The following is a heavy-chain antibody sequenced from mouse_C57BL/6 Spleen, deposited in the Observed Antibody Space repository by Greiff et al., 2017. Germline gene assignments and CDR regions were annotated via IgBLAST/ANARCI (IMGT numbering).Heavy chain of an antibody. V-gene: IGHV1-55*01. CDR3: ARSVYYSNY. D-gene: IGHD2-12*01. CDR2: IYPGSGST. Sequence: VQLKESGAELVKPGASVKMSCKASGYTFTSYWITWVKQRPGQGLEWIGDIYPGSGSTNYNEKFKSKATLTVDTSSSTAYMQLSSLTSEDSAVYYCARSVYYSNYWGQGTTLTVSS. J-gene: IGHJ2*01. CDR1: GYTFTSYW.